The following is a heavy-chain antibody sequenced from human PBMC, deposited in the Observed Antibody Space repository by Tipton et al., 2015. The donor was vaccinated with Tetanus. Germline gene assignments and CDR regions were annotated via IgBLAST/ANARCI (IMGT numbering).Heavy chain of an antibody. CDR2: IYQSGST. V-gene: IGHV4-30-2*01. D-gene: IGHD6-6*01. J-gene: IGHJ5*02. CDR3: ARDRGQQFVSDWFDP. CDR1: GGSINSPDYS. Sequence: TLSLTCTVSGGSINSPDYSWGWIRQPPGKGLEWIGYIYQSGSTSYNPSLATRVTITADKSTNQFSLNLRSVTAADTAVYYCARDRGQQFVSDWFDPWGQGTLVTVSS.